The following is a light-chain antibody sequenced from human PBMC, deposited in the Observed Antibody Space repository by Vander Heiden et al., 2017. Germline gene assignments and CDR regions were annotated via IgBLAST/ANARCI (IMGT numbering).Light chain of an antibody. J-gene: IGKJ3*01. CDR3: QQSYSTPFT. CDR1: RTISSY. V-gene: IGKV1-39*01. Sequence: DIQMTPSPSSLSASVGDRVTITCRASRTISSYLNWYQQKPGKAPKLLIYAASSLQSGVPSRFSGSGSGTDFTLTISSLQPEDFATYYCQQSYSTPFTFGPGTKVNIK. CDR2: AAS.